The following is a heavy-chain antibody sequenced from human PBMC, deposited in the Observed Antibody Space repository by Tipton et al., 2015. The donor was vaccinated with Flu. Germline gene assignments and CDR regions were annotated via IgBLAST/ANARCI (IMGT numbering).Heavy chain of an antibody. CDR2: VSGSAGGP. Sequence: SLRLSCAASRFTFSSYAMIWVRQAPGKGLEWVSAVSGSAGGPNYADSAKGRFTISRDNAESTLYLQMNSLRAEDTAVYYCVRAVAAAGSYWGQGTLVTVSS. D-gene: IGHD6-13*01. CDR1: RFTFSSYA. V-gene: IGHV3-23*01. J-gene: IGHJ4*02. CDR3: VRAVAAAGSY.